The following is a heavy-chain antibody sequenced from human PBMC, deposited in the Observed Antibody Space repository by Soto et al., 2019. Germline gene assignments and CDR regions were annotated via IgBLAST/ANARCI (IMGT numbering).Heavy chain of an antibody. J-gene: IGHJ4*02. CDR1: GYSISSSNW. CDR2: IYYSGTT. Sequence: QVQLQESGPGLVKPSDTLSLTCAVSGYSISSSNWWGWIRQPPGKGLEWIGYIYYSGTTYYNPSLKSGVTMSVDTAKNQFSLKLTSVTAVDTAVYYCARREIQGPIDYWGQGTLFTVSS. V-gene: IGHV4-28*01. CDR3: ARREIQGPIDY. D-gene: IGHD1-26*01.